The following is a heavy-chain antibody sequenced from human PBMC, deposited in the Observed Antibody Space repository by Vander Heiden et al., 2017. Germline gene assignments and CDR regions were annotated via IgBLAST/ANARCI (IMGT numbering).Heavy chain of an antibody. CDR3: ARAHVDTAMPGYRAVIDY. J-gene: IGHJ4*02. CDR1: GFTFSSYS. D-gene: IGHD5-18*01. CDR2: ISSSSSYI. Sequence: EVQLVESGGGLVKPGGSLRLSCAASGFTFSSYSLNWVRQAPGNGLEWVSSISSSSSYIYYADSGKGRFTISRDNAKNSLYLQMNSLRAEDTAVYYCARAHVDTAMPGYRAVIDYWGQGTLVTVSS. V-gene: IGHV3-21*01.